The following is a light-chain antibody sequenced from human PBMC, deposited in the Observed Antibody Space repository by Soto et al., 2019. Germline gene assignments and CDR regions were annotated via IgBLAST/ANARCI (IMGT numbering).Light chain of an antibody. V-gene: IGLV2-14*03. CDR2: DVS. CDR1: SSDVGGYKY. J-gene: IGLJ1*01. Sequence: QPVLNQPASVSGSPGQSIAISCTGSSSDVGGYKYVSWYQQHPGKAPKLMIYDVSNRPSGVSDRFSGSKSGNTASLTISGLQSEDEADYYCSSYTSSNSYVFGTGTKVTLL. CDR3: SSYTSSNSYV.